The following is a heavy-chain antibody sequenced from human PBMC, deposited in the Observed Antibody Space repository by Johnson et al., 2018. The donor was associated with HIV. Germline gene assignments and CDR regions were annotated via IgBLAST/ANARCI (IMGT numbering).Heavy chain of an antibody. D-gene: IGHD3-16*01. CDR2: ITDGGGET. CDR1: GFTFSSYD. CDR3: AKGLGSSDAFDI. Sequence: EVQLVESGGGLVQPGGSLRLSCAASGFTFSSYDMHWVRQAPGKGLEWVTTITDGGGETFYADSVKGRFTISRDNRKNTLYLQMNSLRAEDTAVYYCAKGLGSSDAFDIWGQGTMVTVSS. J-gene: IGHJ3*02. V-gene: IGHV3-23*04.